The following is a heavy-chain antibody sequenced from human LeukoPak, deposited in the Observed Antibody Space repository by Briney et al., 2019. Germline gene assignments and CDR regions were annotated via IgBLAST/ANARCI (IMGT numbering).Heavy chain of an antibody. CDR3: AREFAY. J-gene: IGHJ4*02. Sequence: PSETPSLTCTVSGGSISSYYWNWIRQPAGKGLEWIGLIYISGSTNYNPSLKSRVTMSVDTSKNQFSLKLSSVTAADTAVYYCAREFAYWGQGTLVTVSS. V-gene: IGHV4-4*07. CDR1: GGSISSYY. CDR2: IYISGST.